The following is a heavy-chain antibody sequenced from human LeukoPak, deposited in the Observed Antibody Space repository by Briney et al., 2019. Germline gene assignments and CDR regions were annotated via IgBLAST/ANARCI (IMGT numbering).Heavy chain of an antibody. V-gene: IGHV4-30-4*01. D-gene: IGHD6-13*01. J-gene: IGHJ4*02. CDR1: GGSISSGDYY. CDR2: IYYSGST. Sequence: SETLSLTCTVSGGSISSGDYYWSWIRQPPGKGLEWIGYIYYSGSTYYNPSLKSRVTISVDTSKNQFSLKLSSVAAADTAVYYCARVQGSSWLDYGGQGTRVTVSS. CDR3: ARVQGSSWLDY.